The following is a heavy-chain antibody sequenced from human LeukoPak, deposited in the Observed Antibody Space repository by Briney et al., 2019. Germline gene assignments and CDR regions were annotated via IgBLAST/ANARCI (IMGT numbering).Heavy chain of an antibody. D-gene: IGHD3-22*01. CDR1: GYTFTNYG. CDR3: ARRLDYFDISSYHTLDY. V-gene: IGHV1-18*01. Sequence: ASVKVSCKASGYTFTNYGISWVRQAPGQGLEWMGWISAYNGNTNYTQKLQGRVSMTTDTSTSTAYMELRSLRSDDTAVYYCARRLDYFDISSYHTLDYWGQGTLVTVSS. J-gene: IGHJ4*02. CDR2: ISAYNGNT.